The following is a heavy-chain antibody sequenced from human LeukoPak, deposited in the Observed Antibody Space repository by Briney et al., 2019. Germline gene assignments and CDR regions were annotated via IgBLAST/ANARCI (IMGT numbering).Heavy chain of an antibody. CDR2: IIPIFGTA. V-gene: IGHV1-69*01. J-gene: IGHJ5*02. Sequence: SVKVSCKASGGTFSSYAISWVRQAPGQGLEWMGGIIPIFGTANYAQKFQGRVTITADESTSTAYMELSNLRSEDTAVYYCARFLADYYDSSGYSNWFDPWGQGTLVTVSS. D-gene: IGHD3-22*01. CDR1: GGTFSSYA. CDR3: ARFLADYYDSSGYSNWFDP.